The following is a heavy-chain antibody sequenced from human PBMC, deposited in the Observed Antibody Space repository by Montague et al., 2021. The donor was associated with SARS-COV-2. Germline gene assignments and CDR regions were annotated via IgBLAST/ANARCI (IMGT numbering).Heavy chain of an antibody. Sequence: SDTLSLTRTVSGDSITYFYWNWIRQPAGNGLERIGRISAGGGANYNPSLKSRVTMSMDTSRRQLSLKLNSVTAEDTAVYYCARGVVAAPPVVDYWGRGTLVTVSS. CDR2: ISAGGGA. CDR3: ARGVVAAPPVVDY. J-gene: IGHJ4*02. V-gene: IGHV4-4*07. D-gene: IGHD2-15*01. CDR1: GDSITYFY.